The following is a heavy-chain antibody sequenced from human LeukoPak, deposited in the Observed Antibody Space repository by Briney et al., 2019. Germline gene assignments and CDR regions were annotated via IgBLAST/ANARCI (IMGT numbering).Heavy chain of an antibody. CDR2: IYTSGST. J-gene: IGHJ4*02. CDR3: ARDRRNILTGQPTDY. D-gene: IGHD3-9*01. Sequence: SETLSLTCTVSGGSLSSGSYYWSWIRQPAGKGLEWIGRIYTSGSTNYNPSLKSRVTISVDTSKNQFSLKLSSVTAADTAVYYCARDRRNILTGQPTDYWGQGTLVTVSS. V-gene: IGHV4-61*02. CDR1: GGSLSSGSYY.